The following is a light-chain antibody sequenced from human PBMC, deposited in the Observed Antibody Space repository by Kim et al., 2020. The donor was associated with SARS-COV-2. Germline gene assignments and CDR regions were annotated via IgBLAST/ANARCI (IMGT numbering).Light chain of an antibody. V-gene: IGLV3-21*03. CDR3: QVWDSSSDHVV. CDR2: DDS. Sequence: APGKTARINCGGNNIGSKSVHWYQQKPGQAPVLVVHDDSDRPSGIPERFSGSNSGNTATLTISRVEAGDEADYYCQVWDSSSDHVVFGGGTQLTVL. J-gene: IGLJ2*01. CDR1: NIGSKS.